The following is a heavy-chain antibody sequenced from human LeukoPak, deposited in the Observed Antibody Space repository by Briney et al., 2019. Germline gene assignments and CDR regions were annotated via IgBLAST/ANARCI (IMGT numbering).Heavy chain of an antibody. CDR2: INWNGGST. D-gene: IGHD5-18*01. J-gene: IGHJ4*02. CDR3: ARTPILYSYGYNYFDY. V-gene: IGHV3-20*04. Sequence: PGGSLRLSCAASGFTFDDYGMSWVRQAPGKGLEWVSGINWNGGSTGYADSLKGRFTISRDNAKNSLYLQMNSLRAEDTALYYCARTPILYSYGYNYFDYWGQGTLVTVSS. CDR1: GFTFDDYG.